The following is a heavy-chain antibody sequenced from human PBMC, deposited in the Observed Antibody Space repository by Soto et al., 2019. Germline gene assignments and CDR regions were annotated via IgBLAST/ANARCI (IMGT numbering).Heavy chain of an antibody. CDR2: IIPISGTA. V-gene: IGHV1-69*01. CDR3: ARSQGSSTSLEIYYYYYYGMDG. J-gene: IGHJ6*02. D-gene: IGHD2-2*01. Sequence: QVQLVQSGAEVKKPGSSVTVSCTASGGTFSSYAISWVRQAPGQGLEWMGGIIPISGTANYAQKFQGRVPIPADESTSTAYMELSSLRSEDTAVYYCARSQGSSTSLEIYYYYYYGMDGWGQGTTVTVSS. CDR1: GGTFSSYA.